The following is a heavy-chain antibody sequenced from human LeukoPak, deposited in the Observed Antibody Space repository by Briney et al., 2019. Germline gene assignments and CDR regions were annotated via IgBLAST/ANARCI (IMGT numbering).Heavy chain of an antibody. CDR3: ASYIRATVTTGVDYYYYMDV. J-gene: IGHJ6*03. V-gene: IGHV4-34*01. CDR1: GGSFSGYY. Sequence: PSETLSLTCAVYGGSFSGYYWSWIRQPPGKGLEWIGEINHSGSTNYNPSLKSRVTISVDTSKNQFSLKLSSVTAADTAVYYCASYIRATVTTGVDYYYYMDVWGKGTTVTISS. CDR2: INHSGST. D-gene: IGHD4-17*01.